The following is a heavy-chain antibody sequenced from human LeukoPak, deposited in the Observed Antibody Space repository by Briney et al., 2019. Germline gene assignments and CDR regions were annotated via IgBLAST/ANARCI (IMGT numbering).Heavy chain of an antibody. Sequence: GGSLRLSCAASGFTFSSYWMSWVRQAPGKGLEWVSSISWNSGDTDYADSVKGRFTISRDNAKNALYLQMNSLRAEDTALYYCAKDDHATTGPFDFWGQGTRVTVSS. V-gene: IGHV3-9*01. CDR1: GFTFSSYW. CDR2: ISWNSGDT. D-gene: IGHD1-1*01. CDR3: AKDDHATTGPFDF. J-gene: IGHJ3*01.